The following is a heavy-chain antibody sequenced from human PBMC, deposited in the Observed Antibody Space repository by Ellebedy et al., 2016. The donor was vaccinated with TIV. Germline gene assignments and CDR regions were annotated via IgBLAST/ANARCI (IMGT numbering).Heavy chain of an antibody. D-gene: IGHD3-10*01. Sequence: GESLKISCAASGFTFSSYSMNWVRQAPGKGLEWVSSITSSGTYIYYADSVKGRFTISRDNAKNSLYLQMNSLRAEDTAVYYCARGGGSGSYLYYYYYMDVWGKGTTVTVSS. J-gene: IGHJ6*03. V-gene: IGHV3-21*01. CDR1: GFTFSSYS. CDR3: ARGGGSGSYLYYYYYMDV. CDR2: ITSSGTYI.